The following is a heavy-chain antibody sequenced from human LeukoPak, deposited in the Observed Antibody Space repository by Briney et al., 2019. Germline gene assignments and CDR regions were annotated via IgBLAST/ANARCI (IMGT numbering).Heavy chain of an antibody. CDR1: GFTFSGYA. V-gene: IGHV3-23*01. D-gene: IGHD6-19*01. Sequence: GGSLRLSCAASGFTFSGYAISWVRQAPGKGLEWVSAISGSGGSTYYADSVKGRFTISRDNSKNTLYLQMNSLRAEDTAVYYCAKDQRVAGPFDYWGQGTLVTVSS. J-gene: IGHJ4*02. CDR3: AKDQRVAGPFDY. CDR2: ISGSGGST.